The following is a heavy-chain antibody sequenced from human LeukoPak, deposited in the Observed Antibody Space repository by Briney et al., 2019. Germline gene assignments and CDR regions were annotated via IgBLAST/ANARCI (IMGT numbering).Heavy chain of an antibody. CDR2: ISNSGKTI. J-gene: IGHJ6*03. Sequence: GGSLRLSCAASGFTFSSYEMNWVRQAPGKGLEWVSYISNSGKTIYYADSVKGRFTISRDNAKNSLYLQMNSLRAEDTAVYYCAKLYHPGYFYYMDVWGKGPRSPSP. CDR3: AKLYHPGYFYYMDV. CDR1: GFTFSSYE. V-gene: IGHV3-48*03. D-gene: IGHD2-2*01.